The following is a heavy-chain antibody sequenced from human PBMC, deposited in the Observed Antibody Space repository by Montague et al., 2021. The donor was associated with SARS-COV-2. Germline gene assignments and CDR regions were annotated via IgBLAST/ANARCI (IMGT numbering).Heavy chain of an antibody. J-gene: IGHJ4*02. Sequence: SLRLSCAASGFSFSSYGMSWVRQAPGKGLEWVANIKQDGSETYYVDSVKGRFTISRDNAKHSLYLQMSSLRAEDTAVYYCARVPSSSWYFGYWGQGTLVTGSA. CDR3: ARVPSSSWYFGY. CDR1: GFSFSSYG. CDR2: IKQDGSET. V-gene: IGHV3-7*01. D-gene: IGHD6-13*01.